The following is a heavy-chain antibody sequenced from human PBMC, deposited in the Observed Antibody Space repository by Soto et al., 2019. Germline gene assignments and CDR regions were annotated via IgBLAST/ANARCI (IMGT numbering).Heavy chain of an antibody. J-gene: IGHJ6*02. D-gene: IGHD6-13*01. CDR1: GYSFTSYW. CDR2: IYPGDSDT. Sequence: ESLKISCKGSGYSFTSYWIGWVRQMPGKGLEWMGIIYPGDSDTRYSPSFQGQVTISADKSISTAYLQRSSLKASDTAMYYCARTSAAGKYYYGMDVWGQGTTVTVSS. V-gene: IGHV5-51*01. CDR3: ARTSAAGKYYYGMDV.